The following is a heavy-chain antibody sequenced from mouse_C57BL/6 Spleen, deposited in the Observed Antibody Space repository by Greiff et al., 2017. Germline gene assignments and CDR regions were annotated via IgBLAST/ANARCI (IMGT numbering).Heavy chain of an antibody. CDR1: GYTFTDYE. CDR3: TRCGYYYAMDD. J-gene: IGHJ4*01. CDR2: IDPETGGT. Sequence: QVQLQQSGAELVRPGASVTLSCKASGYTFTDYEMHWVKQTPVHGLEWIGAIDPETGGTAYNQKFKGKAILTADKSSSTAYMELRSLTSEDSAVYYCTRCGYYYAMDDWGQGTSVTVSS. V-gene: IGHV1-15*01.